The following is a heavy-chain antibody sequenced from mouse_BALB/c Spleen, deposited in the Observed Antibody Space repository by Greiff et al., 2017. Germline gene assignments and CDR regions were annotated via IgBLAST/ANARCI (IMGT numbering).Heavy chain of an antibody. D-gene: IGHD2-1*01. V-gene: IGHV3-6*02. Sequence: DVKLQESGPGLVKPSQSLSLTCSVTGYSITSGYYWTWIRQFPGNKLEWMGYISYDGSNNYNPSLKNRISITRDTSKNQFFLKLNSVTTEDTATYYCARRNGNLAWFAYWGQGTLVTVSA. CDR2: ISYDGSN. CDR1: GYSITSGYY. CDR3: ARRNGNLAWFAY. J-gene: IGHJ3*01.